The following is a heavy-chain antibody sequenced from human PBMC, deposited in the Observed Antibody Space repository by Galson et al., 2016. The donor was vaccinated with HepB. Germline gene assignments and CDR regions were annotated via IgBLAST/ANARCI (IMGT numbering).Heavy chain of an antibody. CDR3: ARDKVTGTTVGALDI. CDR1: GFTFSNYA. CDR2: ISYDGNNE. J-gene: IGHJ3*02. D-gene: IGHD1-7*01. V-gene: IGHV3-30*03. Sequence: SLRLSCAASGFTFSNYAMSWVRQAPGKGLEWVAVISYDGNNEYYGDSVKGRFTISRDGSTNTLYLQMNSLRAEDTAVYYCARDKVTGTTVGALDIWGQGTMVTVSA.